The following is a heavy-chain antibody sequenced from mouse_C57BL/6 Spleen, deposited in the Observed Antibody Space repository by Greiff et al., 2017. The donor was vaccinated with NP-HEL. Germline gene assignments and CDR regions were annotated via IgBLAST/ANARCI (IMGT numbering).Heavy chain of an antibody. CDR3: ARDGDYGSKYDAMDY. CDR2: ISYDGSN. Sequence: VQLKESGPGLVKPSQSLSLTCSVTGYSITSGYYWNWIRQFPGNKLEWMGYISYDGSNNYNPSLKNRISITRDTSKNQFFLKLNSVTTEVTATYYCARDGDYGSKYDAMDYWGQGTSVTVSS. V-gene: IGHV3-6*01. D-gene: IGHD1-1*01. J-gene: IGHJ4*01. CDR1: GYSITSGYY.